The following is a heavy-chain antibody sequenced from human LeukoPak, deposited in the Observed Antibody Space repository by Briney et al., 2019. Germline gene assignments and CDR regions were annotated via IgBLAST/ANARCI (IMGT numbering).Heavy chain of an antibody. CDR1: GFTFSNYW. Sequence: GGSLRLSCVSSGFTFSNYWMKWVRQAPGKGLEWVASINEDGSGKFSVGSVKDRITISRDNTRNSLDLQINSLTDEDKAIYNCARDDGDVWGTGTTVTVSS. CDR3: ARDDGDV. V-gene: IGHV3-7*01. J-gene: IGHJ6*04. CDR2: INEDGSGK.